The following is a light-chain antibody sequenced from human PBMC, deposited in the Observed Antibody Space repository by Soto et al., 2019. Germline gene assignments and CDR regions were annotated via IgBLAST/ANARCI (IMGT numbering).Light chain of an antibody. V-gene: IGLV2-8*01. J-gene: IGLJ3*02. Sequence: QSALTQPPSASGSPGQSVTISCTGTSSGVGGYNYVSWYQQYPGSAPKLMIYEVTKRPSGVPDRFSGSKSGNTASLTVSGLQAEDEADYYCSSYAASNNFYFVFGGGTKLTVL. CDR3: SSYAASNNFYFV. CDR2: EVT. CDR1: SSGVGGYNY.